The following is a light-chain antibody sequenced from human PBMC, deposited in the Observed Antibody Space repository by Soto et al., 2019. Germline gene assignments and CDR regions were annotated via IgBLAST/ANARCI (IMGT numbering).Light chain of an antibody. J-gene: IGLJ2*01. CDR1: SSDIGDYDY. CDR2: DVT. Sequence: QSDLTQPASVSMSPGQSITISCTGTSSDIGDYDYVSWYQHLPGKAPKLLIFDVTHRPSGVSDRFSGSKSGNTASLTISGVRPEDEADYYCCSYTDIALDVVFGGGTQLTVL. CDR3: CSYTDIALDVV. V-gene: IGLV2-14*01.